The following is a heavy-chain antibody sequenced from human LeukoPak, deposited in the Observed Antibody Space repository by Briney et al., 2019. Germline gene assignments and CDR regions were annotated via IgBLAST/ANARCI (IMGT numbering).Heavy chain of an antibody. V-gene: IGHV4-61*02. J-gene: IGHJ4*02. D-gene: IGHD3-9*01. CDR3: AAGYYDILTGYYNGHDY. Sequence: SETLSLTCTVSGGSISSGSYYWSWIRQPAGKGLEWIGRIYTSGSTNYNPSFKSRVTISVDTSKNQFSLKLNSVTAADTAVYYCAAGYYDILTGYYNGHDYWGQGTLVTVSS. CDR2: IYTSGST. CDR1: GGSISSGSYY.